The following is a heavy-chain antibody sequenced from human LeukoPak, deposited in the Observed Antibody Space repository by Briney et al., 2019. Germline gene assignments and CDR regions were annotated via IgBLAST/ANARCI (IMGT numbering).Heavy chain of an antibody. CDR1: GGSISSGIYY. Sequence: SQTLSLTCTVSGGSISSGIYYWSWIRQPAGKGLEWIGRIYTSGSTNYNPSLKSRVTISVDTSKNQFSLKLSSVTAADTAVYYCARAVYGDGDFDYWGQGTLVTVSS. V-gene: IGHV4-61*02. J-gene: IGHJ4*02. D-gene: IGHD4-17*01. CDR2: IYTSGST. CDR3: ARAVYGDGDFDY.